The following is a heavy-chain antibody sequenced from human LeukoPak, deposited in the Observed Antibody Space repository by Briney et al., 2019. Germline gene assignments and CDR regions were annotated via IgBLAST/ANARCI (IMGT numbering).Heavy chain of an antibody. Sequence: SETLSLTCTVSGSSISSYHWSWIRQPAGKGLEWIGGIYASGRNKYNPSLKSRVTMSVDKSKNRFSLKLTSVTAADTAVYYCARDSDGAAQFDPWGQGTVVTVSS. CDR3: ARDSDGAAQFDP. V-gene: IGHV4-4*07. J-gene: IGHJ5*02. CDR2: IYASGRN. CDR1: GSSISSYH. D-gene: IGHD6-13*01.